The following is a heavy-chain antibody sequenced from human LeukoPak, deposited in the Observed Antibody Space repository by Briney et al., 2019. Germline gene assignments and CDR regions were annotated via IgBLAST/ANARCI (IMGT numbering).Heavy chain of an antibody. CDR1: GFTFSDYW. CDR3: ARDPSHCSGGSCYSAHFDY. V-gene: IGHV3-74*01. Sequence: GGSLRLSCAASGFTFSDYWMHWVRQAPGKGLVWVSRINTDMSSTIYTDSVKGRFTISRDNAKNTLYLQMNSLRAEDTAVYYCARDPSHCSGGSCYSAHFDYWGQGTLVTVSS. CDR2: INTDMSST. J-gene: IGHJ4*02. D-gene: IGHD2-15*01.